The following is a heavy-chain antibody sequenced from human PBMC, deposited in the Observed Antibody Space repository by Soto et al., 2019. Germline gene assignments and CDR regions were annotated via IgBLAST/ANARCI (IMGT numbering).Heavy chain of an antibody. Sequence: VASVKVSCKASGYTFTHYHVYWVRQAPGRGLEWLGMINPSGGSTTYAQNLQGRVTTTRDTSTNTVYMELSSLRSEDTAVYYCAREAINSSGYSRYFQHWGQGTLVTVSS. CDR3: AREAINSSGYSRYFQH. D-gene: IGHD3-22*01. CDR1: GYTFTHYH. J-gene: IGHJ1*01. CDR2: INPSGGST. V-gene: IGHV1-46*01.